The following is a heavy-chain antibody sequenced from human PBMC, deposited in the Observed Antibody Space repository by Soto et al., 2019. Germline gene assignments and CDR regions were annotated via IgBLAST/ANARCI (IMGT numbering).Heavy chain of an antibody. CDR1: GFTFSSYE. CDR2: ISSSGSTI. CDR3: SRDNLENWSFDL. Sequence: GGSLRLSCAASGFTFSSYEMNWVRQAPGKGLEWVSYISSSGSTIYYAASVKGRFTISRHNAKNSLYLQMNSLRSEDTAVYYCSRDNLENWSFDLWGRGTLVTVSS. V-gene: IGHV3-48*03. J-gene: IGHJ2*01.